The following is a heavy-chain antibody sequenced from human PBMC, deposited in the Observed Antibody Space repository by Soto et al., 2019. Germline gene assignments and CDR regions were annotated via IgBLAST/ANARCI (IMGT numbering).Heavy chain of an antibody. J-gene: IGHJ6*02. V-gene: IGHV1-2*02. D-gene: IGHD2-2*01. Sequence: VKVSCTASGYTFTDYYMHWVRQAPGQGLEWMGCINPNSGGTNYAQKFQGRVTMTRVTSISTAYMELSSLRSDDTALYYCAKDANIVVVAGATGGMDVWGQVTTVTVSS. CDR1: GYTFTDYY. CDR3: AKDANIVVVAGATGGMDV. CDR2: INPNSGGT.